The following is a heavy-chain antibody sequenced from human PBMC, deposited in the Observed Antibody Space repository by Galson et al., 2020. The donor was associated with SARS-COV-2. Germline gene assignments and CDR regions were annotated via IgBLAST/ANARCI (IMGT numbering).Heavy chain of an antibody. CDR1: GFTFNDFW. CDR2: IQGDGSET. V-gene: IGHV3-7*01. CDR3: SREGWQGGY. Sequence: GGSLRLSCEVSGFTFNDFWMSWFRHAPGKGLEWVANIQGDGSETNYADFVKGRFSISRDNAANSLYLQMNSLRVEDSAVYYCSREGWQGGYWGQGTRVTVSS. J-gene: IGHJ4*02. D-gene: IGHD6-19*01.